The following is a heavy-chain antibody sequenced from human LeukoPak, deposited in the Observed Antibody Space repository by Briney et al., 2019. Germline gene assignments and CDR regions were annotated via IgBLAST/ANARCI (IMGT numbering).Heavy chain of an antibody. Sequence: GGSLRLSCAASGFTFSSYSMNWVRQAPGKGLEWVSSISSSSSYIYYADSVKGRFTISRDNAKNSLYLQMNSLRAEDTAVYYCARDTSGSSSLFDYWGQGTPVTVSS. CDR2: ISSSSSYI. J-gene: IGHJ4*02. CDR1: GFTFSSYS. V-gene: IGHV3-21*01. CDR3: ARDTSGSSSLFDY. D-gene: IGHD6-6*01.